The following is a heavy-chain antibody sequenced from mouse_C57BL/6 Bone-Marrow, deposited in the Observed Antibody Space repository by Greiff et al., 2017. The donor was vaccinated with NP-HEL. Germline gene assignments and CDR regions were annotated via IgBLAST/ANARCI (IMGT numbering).Heavy chain of an antibody. CDR1: GYSITSGYY. J-gene: IGHJ1*03. Sequence: EVQLVESGPGLVKPSQSLSLTCSVTGYSITSGYYWNWIRQFPGNKLEWMGYISYDGSNNYNPSLKNRISITRDTSKNQFFLKLNSVTTEDTATYYCARKGKGSWYFDVWGTGTTVTVSS. CDR3: ARKGKGSWYFDV. V-gene: IGHV3-6*01. CDR2: ISYDGSN. D-gene: IGHD3-3*01.